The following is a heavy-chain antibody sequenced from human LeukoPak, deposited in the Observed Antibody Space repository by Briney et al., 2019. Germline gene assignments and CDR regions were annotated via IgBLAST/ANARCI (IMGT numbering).Heavy chain of an antibody. CDR2: ISAYNGNT. CDR3: ASAYYYDSSGYKTWYYYGMDV. V-gene: IGHV1-18*01. D-gene: IGHD3-22*01. CDR1: GYTFTSYG. J-gene: IGHJ6*02. Sequence: GASVKVSCKASGYTFTSYGISWVRQAPGQGLEWMGWISAYNGNTNYVQKLQGRVTMTTDTSTSTAYMELRSLRSDDTAVYYCASAYYYDSSGYKTWYYYGMDVWGQGTTVTVSS.